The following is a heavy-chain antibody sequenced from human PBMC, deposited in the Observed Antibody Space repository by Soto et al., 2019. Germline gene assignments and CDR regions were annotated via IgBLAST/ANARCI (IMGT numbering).Heavy chain of an antibody. CDR1: GFTFSTYA. CDR2: ISGSGGST. CDR3: TKVGEEGYCSDGSCYPLFDY. Sequence: GGSLRLSCAASGFTFSTYAMRWVRQAPGKGLEWVSAISGSGGSTFYADSVKGRFTISRDNSKNTLYLQMNSLRAEDTAVYYCTKVGEEGYCSDGSCYPLFDYWGQGTLVTVSS. J-gene: IGHJ4*02. V-gene: IGHV3-23*01. D-gene: IGHD2-15*01.